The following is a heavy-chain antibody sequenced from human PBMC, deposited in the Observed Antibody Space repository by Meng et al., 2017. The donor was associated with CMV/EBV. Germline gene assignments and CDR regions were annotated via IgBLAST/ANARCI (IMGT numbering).Heavy chain of an antibody. D-gene: IGHD3-3*01. CDR1: GYTFTSYG. Sequence: ASVKVSCKASGYTFTSYGISWVRQAPGRGLEWMGWISAYNGNTNYAQKLQGRVTMTTDTSTSTAYMELRSLRSDDTAVYYCARDSFVLRFLEWFDPDWFDPWGQGTLVTVSS. J-gene: IGHJ5*02. V-gene: IGHV1-18*01. CDR2: ISAYNGNT. CDR3: ARDSFVLRFLEWFDPDWFDP.